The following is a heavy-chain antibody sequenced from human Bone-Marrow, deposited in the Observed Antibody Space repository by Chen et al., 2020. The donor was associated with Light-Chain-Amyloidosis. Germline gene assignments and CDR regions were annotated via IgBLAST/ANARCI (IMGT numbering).Heavy chain of an antibody. CDR3: AKDPGRYSSGWYF. D-gene: IGHD6-19*01. V-gene: IGHV3-30*18. J-gene: IGHJ4*02. Sequence: QVQLVESGGGVVQPGRSLRLPCAASGFTFSSYGMHWVRQAPGKGLEWVAVISYDGSNKYYADSVKGRFTISRDNSKNTLYLQMNSLRAEDTAVYYCAKDPGRYSSGWYFWGQGTLVTVSS. CDR1: GFTFSSYG. CDR2: ISYDGSNK.